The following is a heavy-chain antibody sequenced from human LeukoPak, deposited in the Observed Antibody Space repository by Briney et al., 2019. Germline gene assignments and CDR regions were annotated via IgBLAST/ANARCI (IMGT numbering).Heavy chain of an antibody. J-gene: IGHJ4*02. V-gene: IGHV4-4*02. CDR1: GGSISSNNW. Sequence: SETLSLTCAVSGGSISSNNWWSWVRQPPGKGLEWIGEMYHSGSTNYNPSLMSRVTISVDKSKNQFSLKLTSVTAADTAVYYCARDRNYGSGNLFDYWGQGTLVTVPS. CDR3: ARDRNYGSGNLFDY. D-gene: IGHD3-10*01. CDR2: MYHSGST.